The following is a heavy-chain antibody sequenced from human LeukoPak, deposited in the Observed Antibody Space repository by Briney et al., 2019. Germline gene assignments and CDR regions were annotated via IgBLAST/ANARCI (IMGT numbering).Heavy chain of an antibody. J-gene: IGHJ5*02. CDR3: AREGAYEQTFDP. D-gene: IGHD3-16*01. CDR1: GGSISSYY. CDR2: IYYSGST. Sequence: SETLSLTCTVSGGSISSYYWSWIRQPPGKGLEWIGYIYYSGSTNYNPSLKSRVTISVDTSKNQFSLKLSSVTAADTAVYYCAREGAYEQTFDPWGQGTLVTVSS. V-gene: IGHV4-59*12.